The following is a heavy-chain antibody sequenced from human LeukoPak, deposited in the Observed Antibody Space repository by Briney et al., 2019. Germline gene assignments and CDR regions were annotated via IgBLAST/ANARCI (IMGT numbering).Heavy chain of an antibody. V-gene: IGHV3-48*04. CDR3: ARESGLTMVRGTFDY. CDR2: ISSSGRTM. D-gene: IGHD3-10*01. Sequence: PGGSLRLSCAASGFTFNNYIMNWVRQALGKGLEWVSYISSSGRTMYYADSVKGRFTFSRDNAKNSLYLQMNSLRAEDTAVYYCARESGLTMVRGTFDYWGQGTLVTVSS. CDR1: GFTFNNYI. J-gene: IGHJ4*02.